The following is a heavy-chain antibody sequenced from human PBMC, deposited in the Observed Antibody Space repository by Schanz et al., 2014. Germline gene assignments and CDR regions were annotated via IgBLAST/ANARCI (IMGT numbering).Heavy chain of an antibody. CDR3: ARDQGTGDLPILRPAYGMDV. V-gene: IGHV4-38-2*02. D-gene: IGHD7-27*01. CDR1: GYTVSSNY. CDR2: IYYSGNT. J-gene: IGHJ6*02. Sequence: VHLVESGGGLIQPGGSLRLSCAASGYTVSSNYMSWVRQPPGKGLEWIGSIYYSGNTYYNPSLKSRVSISVDTSKNQVSLKLSSVTAADTAVYYCARDQGTGDLPILRPAYGMDVWGQGTTVTVSS.